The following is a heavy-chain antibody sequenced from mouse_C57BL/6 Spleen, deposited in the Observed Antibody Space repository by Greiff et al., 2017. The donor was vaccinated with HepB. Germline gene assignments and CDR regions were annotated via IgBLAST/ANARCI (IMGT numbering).Heavy chain of an antibody. D-gene: IGHD2-4*01. Sequence: QQSCKASGYTFTSYWMHWVKQRPGRGLEWIGRIDPNSGGTKYNEKFKSKATLTVDKPSSTAYMQLSSLTSEDSAVYYCARVRDYDEVAWFAYWGQGTLVTVSA. CDR3: ARVRDYDEVAWFAY. CDR1: GYTFTSYW. V-gene: IGHV1-72*01. CDR2: IDPNSGGT. J-gene: IGHJ3*01.